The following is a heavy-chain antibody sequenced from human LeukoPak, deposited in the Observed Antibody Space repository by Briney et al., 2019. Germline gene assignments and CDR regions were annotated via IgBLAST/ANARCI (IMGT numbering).Heavy chain of an antibody. CDR3: ARTDYSNYYYYYYMDV. CDR1: GVSISSYY. CDR2: IYTSGST. V-gene: IGHV4-4*07. J-gene: IGHJ6*03. D-gene: IGHD4-11*01. Sequence: SETLSLTSTGSGVSISSYYWSWIRQPPGKGLEWIGRIYTSGSTNYNPSLKSRVTMSVDTSKNQFSLKLSSVTAADTAVYYCARTDYSNYYYYYYMDVWGKGTTVTVSS.